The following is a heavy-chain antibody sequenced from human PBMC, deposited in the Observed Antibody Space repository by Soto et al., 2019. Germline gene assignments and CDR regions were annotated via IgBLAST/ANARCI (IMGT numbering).Heavy chain of an antibody. J-gene: IGHJ6*02. CDR3: ARPSSSLDYYYYGMDV. D-gene: IGHD6-13*01. V-gene: IGHV5-51*01. CDR2: IYPGDSDT. CDR1: GYSFTSYW. Sequence: GESLKISCKGSGYSFTSYWIGWVRQMPGKGLEWMGIIYPGDSDTRYSPSFQGQVTISADKSISTAYLQWSSLKASDTAMYYCARPSSSLDYYYYGMDVWGQGTTVTVSS.